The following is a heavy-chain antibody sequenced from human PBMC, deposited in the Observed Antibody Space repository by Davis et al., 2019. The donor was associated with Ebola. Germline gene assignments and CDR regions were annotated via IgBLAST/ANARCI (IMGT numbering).Heavy chain of an antibody. D-gene: IGHD6-19*01. CDR2: INTKTGNP. J-gene: IGHJ4*02. Sequence: ASVKVSCKASGYTFNRYGMNWVRQAPGQGPEWMGWINTKTGNPTYAQGFTGRFVFSLDTSVSTAYLQISSLKAEDTAVYYCARAPKYSSGWYGSYDWGQGTLVTVSS. CDR3: ARAPKYSSGWYGSYD. CDR1: GYTFNRYG. V-gene: IGHV7-4-1*02.